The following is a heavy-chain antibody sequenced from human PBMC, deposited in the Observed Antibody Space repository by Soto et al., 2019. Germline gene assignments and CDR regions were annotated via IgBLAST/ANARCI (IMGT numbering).Heavy chain of an antibody. J-gene: IGHJ6*02. CDR3: ARDLTYYDFWSGTYGMDV. D-gene: IGHD3-3*01. V-gene: IGHV1-2*04. CDR1: GYTFTGYY. Sequence: VASVKVSCKASGYTFTGYYMHWVRQAPGQGLEWMGWINPNSGGTNYAQKFQGWVTMTRDTSISTAYMELSRLRSDDTAVYYCARDLTYYDFWSGTYGMDVWGQGTTVTVSS. CDR2: INPNSGGT.